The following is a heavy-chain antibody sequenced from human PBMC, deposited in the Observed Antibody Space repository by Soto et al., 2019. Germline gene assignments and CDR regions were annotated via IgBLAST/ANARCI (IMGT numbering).Heavy chain of an antibody. CDR1: GFTFSSYS. CDR3: ARAYVVVTANDAFDI. D-gene: IGHD2-21*02. Sequence: RLSCAASGFTFSSYSMDWVRQAPGKGLEWVSSISSSSSYIYHADSVKGRFTISRDNAKNSLYLQMNSLRAEDTAVYYCARAYVVVTANDAFDIWGQGTMVTVSS. J-gene: IGHJ3*02. V-gene: IGHV3-21*01. CDR2: ISSSSSYI.